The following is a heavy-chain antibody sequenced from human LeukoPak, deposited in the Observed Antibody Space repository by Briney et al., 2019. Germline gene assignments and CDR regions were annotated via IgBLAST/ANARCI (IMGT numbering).Heavy chain of an antibody. D-gene: IGHD5-24*01. V-gene: IGHV4-61*01. Sequence: SETLSLTCTVSGGSISSGSHYYNWIRQQPGKGLEWIGYIYYSGSTNYNPSLKSRVTISVDTSKNQFSLKLSSVTAADTAVYYCARGAHKSFIRKEIRWFDPWGQGTLVTVSS. CDR3: ARGAHKSFIRKEIRWFDP. J-gene: IGHJ5*02. CDR1: GGSISSGSHY. CDR2: IYYSGST.